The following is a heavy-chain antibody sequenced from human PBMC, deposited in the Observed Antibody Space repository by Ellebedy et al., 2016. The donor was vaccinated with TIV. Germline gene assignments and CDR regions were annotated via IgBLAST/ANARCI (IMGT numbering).Heavy chain of an antibody. V-gene: IGHV1-46*01. CDR3: ARDDSTGYRPGL. D-gene: IGHD3-22*01. Sequence: ASVKVSCXASGYTFTNYYMHWVRQAPGQGLEWMGMIHPRGGRTRYAQKFQGRVTVTRDTSTSTVYMELNSLRSEDTAVYFCARDDSTGYRPGLWGQGTLVTVSS. J-gene: IGHJ4*02. CDR1: GYTFTNYY. CDR2: IHPRGGRT.